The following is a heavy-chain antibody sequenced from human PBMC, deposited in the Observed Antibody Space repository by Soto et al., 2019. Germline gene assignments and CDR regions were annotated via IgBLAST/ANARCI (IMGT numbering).Heavy chain of an antibody. CDR1: GGSISSYY. V-gene: IGHV4-59*01. Sequence: QVQLQESGPGLVKPSETLSLTCTVSGGSISSYYWSWIRQPPGKGLEWIGYIYYSGSTNYNPSLKSRVTISVDTSKKQFSLKLSSVTAADTAVYYCARTGASVAARRIYFDYWGQGTLVTVSS. J-gene: IGHJ4*02. CDR3: ARTGASVAARRIYFDY. D-gene: IGHD6-6*01. CDR2: IYYSGST.